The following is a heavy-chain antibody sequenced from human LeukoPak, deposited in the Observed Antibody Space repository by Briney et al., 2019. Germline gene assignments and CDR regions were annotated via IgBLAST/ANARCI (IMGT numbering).Heavy chain of an antibody. CDR1: GGSFSGYY. CDR2: INHSGST. V-gene: IGHV4-34*01. Sequence: PSETLSLTCAVYGGSFSGYYWSWIRQPPGKGLEWIGEINHSGSTNYNPSLKSRVTISVDTSKNQFSLKLSSVTAADTAVYYCARDKGRITMVQGVFDYWGQGTLVTVSS. D-gene: IGHD3-10*01. J-gene: IGHJ4*02. CDR3: ARDKGRITMVQGVFDY.